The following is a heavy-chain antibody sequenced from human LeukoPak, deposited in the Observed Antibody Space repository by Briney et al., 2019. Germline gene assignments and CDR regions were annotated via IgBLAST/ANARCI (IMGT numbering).Heavy chain of an antibody. CDR3: ARDYLDSSGYYYAL. V-gene: IGHV4-4*07. J-gene: IGHJ4*02. CDR1: GGSISSYY. CDR2: IYTNGGT. D-gene: IGHD3-22*01. Sequence: SETLSLTYTVSGGSISSYYWSWIRQPAGKGLEWIGRIYTNGGTNYNPSLKSRITMSIDTSKNQFSLKLSSVTAADTAVYYCARDYLDSSGYYYALWGQGTLVTVSS.